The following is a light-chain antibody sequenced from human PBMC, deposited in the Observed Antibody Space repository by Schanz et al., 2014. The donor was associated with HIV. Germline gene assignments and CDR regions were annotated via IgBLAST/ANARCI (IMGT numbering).Light chain of an antibody. Sequence: QSVLTQPPSVSGSPGQSVTISCTGTSSDVGSYNRVSWYQQPPGTAPKLMIYEVSNRPSGVPDRFSGSKSGNTASLTISGLQAEDEADYYCSSYTMSNTWIFGGGTKLTVL. CDR2: EVS. CDR3: SSYTMSNTWI. CDR1: SSDVGSYNR. V-gene: IGLV2-18*02. J-gene: IGLJ2*01.